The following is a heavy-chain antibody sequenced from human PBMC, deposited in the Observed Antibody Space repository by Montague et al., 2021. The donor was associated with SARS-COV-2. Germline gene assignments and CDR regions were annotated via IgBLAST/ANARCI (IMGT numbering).Heavy chain of an antibody. Sequence: SLRLSYAASGFIFSDYYMTWIRQAPGKGLEWVSHISGSGSKTYYADSVKGRFTISRDTANNSVYLQMNFLGAEDTAVYYCARDQGGYGTFDIWGQGTMVTVS. CDR3: ARDQGGYGTFDI. J-gene: IGHJ3*02. D-gene: IGHD5-12*01. V-gene: IGHV3-11*01. CDR1: GFIFSDYY. CDR2: ISGSGSKT.